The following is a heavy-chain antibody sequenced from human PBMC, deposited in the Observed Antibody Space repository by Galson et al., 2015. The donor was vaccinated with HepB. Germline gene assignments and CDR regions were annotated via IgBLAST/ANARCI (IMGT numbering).Heavy chain of an antibody. D-gene: IGHD6-19*01. J-gene: IGHJ4*02. CDR2: IPHDGKHQ. Sequence: SLRLSCAASGFSFSDFALHWVRQGPGKGPEWVALIPHDGKHQYYADSVRGRFTISRDISKNTLNLQMTSLRVEDTALYYCAKDPYLYSALAGTMAGFDYWGQGTLVTVSS. CDR3: AKDPYLYSALAGTMAGFDY. CDR1: GFSFSDFA. V-gene: IGHV3-30*04.